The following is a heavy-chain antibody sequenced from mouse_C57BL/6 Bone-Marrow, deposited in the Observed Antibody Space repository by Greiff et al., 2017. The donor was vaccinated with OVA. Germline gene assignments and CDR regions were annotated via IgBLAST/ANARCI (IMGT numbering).Heavy chain of an antibody. CDR1: GYTFTSYW. CDR3: ARYYYGSSYVRAMDY. J-gene: IGHJ4*01. CDR2: IDPNSGGT. D-gene: IGHD1-1*01. V-gene: IGHV1-72*01. Sequence: VKQSCKASGYTFTSYWMHWVKQRPGRGLEWIGRIDPNSGGTKYNEKFKSKATLTVDKPSSTAYMQLSSLTSEDSAVYYCARYYYGSSYVRAMDYWGQGTSVTVSS.